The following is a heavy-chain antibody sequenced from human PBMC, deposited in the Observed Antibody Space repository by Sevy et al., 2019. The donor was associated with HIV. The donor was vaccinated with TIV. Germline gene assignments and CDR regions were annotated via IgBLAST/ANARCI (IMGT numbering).Heavy chain of an antibody. J-gene: IGHJ4*02. D-gene: IGHD3-10*01. Sequence: GGSLRLSCGASGFTLSSYAMSWVRQAPGKGLEWVSAISGSGGSTYYADSVKGRFTISRDNSKNTGYLQMNSLRAEDTAVYYCAKDRDGSGSYFYFDYWGQGTLVTVSS. V-gene: IGHV3-23*01. CDR2: ISGSGGST. CDR3: AKDRDGSGSYFYFDY. CDR1: GFTLSSYA.